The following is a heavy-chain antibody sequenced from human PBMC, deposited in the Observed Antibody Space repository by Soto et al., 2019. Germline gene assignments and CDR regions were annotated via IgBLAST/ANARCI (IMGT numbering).Heavy chain of an antibody. V-gene: IGHV4-39*01. CDR1: GGSISSSSYY. Sequence: QLQLQESGPGLVKPSETLSLTCTVSGGSISSSSYYWGWIRQPPGKGLEWIGSIYYSGSTYYNPSLKSRVTISVDTPKNQYSLKLSSVTAADTAVYYCARHAPRIVVVPAAIAWFDPWGQGTLVTVSS. J-gene: IGHJ5*02. CDR2: IYYSGST. CDR3: ARHAPRIVVVPAAIAWFDP. D-gene: IGHD2-2*02.